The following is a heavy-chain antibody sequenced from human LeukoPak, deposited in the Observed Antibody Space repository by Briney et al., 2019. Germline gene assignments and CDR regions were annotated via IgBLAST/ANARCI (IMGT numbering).Heavy chain of an antibody. CDR1: GFSFSNSW. D-gene: IGHD6-6*01. CDR3: ATVGRSSRPGY. J-gene: IGHJ4*02. Sequence: GGSLTLSCAASGFSFSNSWMTWVRQSPGKGPEWVANMNQDGSATYHVDSVKGRFTISRDNARNSLYLQMNSLRAEDTATYYCATVGRSSRPGYWGQGALVTVSS. CDR2: MNQDGSAT. V-gene: IGHV3-7*01.